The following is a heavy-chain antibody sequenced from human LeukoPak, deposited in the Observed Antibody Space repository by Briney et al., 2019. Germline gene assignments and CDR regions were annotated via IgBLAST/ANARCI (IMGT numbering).Heavy chain of an antibody. CDR3: AKGSDILTGYPHDY. CDR1: GFTFSSYG. Sequence: GGTLRLSCAASGFTFSSYGMSWVRQAPGKGLEWVSAISGSGGSTYYADSVKGRFTISRDNSKNTLYLQMNSLRAEDTAVYYCAKGSDILTGYPHDYWGQGTLVTVSS. J-gene: IGHJ4*02. CDR2: ISGSGGST. V-gene: IGHV3-23*01. D-gene: IGHD3-9*01.